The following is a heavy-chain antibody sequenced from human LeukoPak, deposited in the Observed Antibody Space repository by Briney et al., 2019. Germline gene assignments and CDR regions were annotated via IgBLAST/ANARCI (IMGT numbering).Heavy chain of an antibody. CDR1: GGSISSVDYY. J-gene: IGHJ5*02. Sequence: PSQTLSLTCTVSGGSISSVDYYCSWIRQLPGRDLEWIGYIFRSGRTDYNPSLKGRVTISADTSQNHFSLKLTSVTAADTAVYYCASGYGSGWFDRWGQGTLVTVSS. V-gene: IGHV4-31*03. D-gene: IGHD3-10*01. CDR2: IFRSGRT. CDR3: ASGYGSGWFDR.